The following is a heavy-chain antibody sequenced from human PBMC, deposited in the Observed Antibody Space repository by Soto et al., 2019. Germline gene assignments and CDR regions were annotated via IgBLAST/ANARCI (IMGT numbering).Heavy chain of an antibody. V-gene: IGHV4-59*01. D-gene: IGHD5-12*01. Sequence: PSETLSLTCTVSGGSISSNYWSWIRQPPGKGLVWIGSIYYSGTTNYNPSLKSRVTISVDTSKNQFSLKLSSVTAADTAVYYCARDLRATILLVLHTNLFDPRRQGPLVTLSS. CDR1: GGSISSNY. CDR3: ARDLRATILLVLHTNLFDP. J-gene: IGHJ5*02. CDR2: IYYSGTT.